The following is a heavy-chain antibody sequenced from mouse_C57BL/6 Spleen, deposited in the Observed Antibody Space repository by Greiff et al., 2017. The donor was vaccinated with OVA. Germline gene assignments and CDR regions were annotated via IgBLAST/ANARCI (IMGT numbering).Heavy chain of an antibody. V-gene: IGHV5-4*01. J-gene: IGHJ3*01. D-gene: IGHD3-1*01. Sequence: EVKVVESGGGLVKPGGSLKLSCAASGFTFSSYAMSWVRQTPEKRLEWVATISDGGSYTYYPDNVKGRSTISRDKAKNNLYLQMSHLKAEDSAMYYCAGDRENQGFAYWGQGTLVTVSA. CDR2: ISDGGSYT. CDR1: GFTFSSYA. CDR3: AGDRENQGFAY.